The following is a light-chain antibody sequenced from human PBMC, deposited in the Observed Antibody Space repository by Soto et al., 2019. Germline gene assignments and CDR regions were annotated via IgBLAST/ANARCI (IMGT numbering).Light chain of an antibody. CDR2: EVS. Sequence: QSVLTQPASVSGSPGQSITISCTGTSSDVGGYNYVSWYQHHPGKAPKLIIYEVSNRPSGVSNRFSGSKSGNTASLTVSRLQAEDEADYYCTSYTSSSTDVFGTGTKATVL. V-gene: IGLV2-14*01. CDR3: TSYTSSSTDV. J-gene: IGLJ1*01. CDR1: SSDVGGYNY.